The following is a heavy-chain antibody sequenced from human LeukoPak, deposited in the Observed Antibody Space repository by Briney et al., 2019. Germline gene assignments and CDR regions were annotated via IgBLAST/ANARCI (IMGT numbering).Heavy chain of an antibody. CDR2: IKSKTDGGTT. Sequence: GGSLRLSCAASGFTFSKAWMSWVRQAPGKGLEWVGRIKSKTDGGTTDYAAPVKGRFTISRDDSKNTLYLQMNSLKTEDTAVYYCTTASQGVRRPIAAAGIDAFDIWGQGTMVTVSS. V-gene: IGHV3-15*01. CDR3: TTASQGVRRPIAAAGIDAFDI. J-gene: IGHJ3*02. D-gene: IGHD6-13*01. CDR1: GFTFSKAW.